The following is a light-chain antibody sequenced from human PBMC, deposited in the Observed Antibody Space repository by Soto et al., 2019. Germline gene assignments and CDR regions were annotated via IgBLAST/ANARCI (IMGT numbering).Light chain of an antibody. CDR2: GAS. CDR3: QQYYSWPPIT. CDR1: QSISNN. V-gene: IGKV3-15*01. Sequence: EIVLTQSPGTLSLSPGERATLSCRASQSISNNLAWYQQRPGQAPRLLIYGASTRATGISARFSGSGSGTEFTLTISSLQSEDFAVYYCQQYYSWPPITFGQGTRLAI. J-gene: IGKJ5*01.